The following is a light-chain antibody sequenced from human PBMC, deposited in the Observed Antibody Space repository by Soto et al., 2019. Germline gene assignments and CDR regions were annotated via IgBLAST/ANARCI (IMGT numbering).Light chain of an antibody. J-gene: IGKJ1*01. V-gene: IGKV3-15*01. CDR2: GAS. CDR1: QSVSSSY. Sequence: EIVLTQSPTTLALSPGRRHTLSCTPSQSVSSSYLAWYQQKPGQAPRLLIYGASTRATGIPARFSGSGSGTEFTLTISSLQSEDFAVYYCQQYNNWPLTFGQGTKVDIK. CDR3: QQYNNWPLT.